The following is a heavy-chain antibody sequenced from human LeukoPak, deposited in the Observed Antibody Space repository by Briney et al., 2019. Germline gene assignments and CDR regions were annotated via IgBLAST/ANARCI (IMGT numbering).Heavy chain of an antibody. D-gene: IGHD6-13*01. V-gene: IGHV3-11*01. Sequence: GGSLRLSCAASGFTFSDYYMSWIRQAPGKGLEWVSYISSSGSTIYYADSVKGRFTISRDNAKNSLYLQMNSLRAEDTAVYYCARGVSSWYPNYYGMDVWGQGITVTVSS. CDR3: ARGVSSWYPNYYGMDV. J-gene: IGHJ6*02. CDR1: GFTFSDYY. CDR2: ISSSGSTI.